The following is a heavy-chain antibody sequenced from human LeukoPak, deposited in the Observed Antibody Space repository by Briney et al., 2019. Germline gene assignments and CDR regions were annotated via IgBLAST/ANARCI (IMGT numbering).Heavy chain of an antibody. CDR1: TDSFSSHY. Sequence: PSETLSLTCAVSTDSFSSHYWSWIRQPPGKGLEWIGYISYIASTNYNPSLKSQVTISIDTSKNQFSLKLRSVTAADTAVYYCARDLITVTKGFDIWGQGTMVSVSS. D-gene: IGHD4-17*01. CDR2: ISYIAST. V-gene: IGHV4-59*11. CDR3: ARDLITVTKGFDI. J-gene: IGHJ3*02.